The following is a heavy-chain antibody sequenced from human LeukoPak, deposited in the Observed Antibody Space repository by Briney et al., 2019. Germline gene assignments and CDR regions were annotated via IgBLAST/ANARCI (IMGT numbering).Heavy chain of an antibody. Sequence: GGSLRLSCAASGFTFSSYWMHWVRQAQGKGLVWVSRINSDGSSTSYADSVKGRFTISRDNAKNTLYLQMNSLRAEDTAVYYCARWAEDIVLMVYAIPYGMDVWGQGTTVTVSS. CDR2: INSDGSST. V-gene: IGHV3-74*01. D-gene: IGHD2-8*01. CDR3: ARWAEDIVLMVYAIPYGMDV. J-gene: IGHJ6*02. CDR1: GFTFSSYW.